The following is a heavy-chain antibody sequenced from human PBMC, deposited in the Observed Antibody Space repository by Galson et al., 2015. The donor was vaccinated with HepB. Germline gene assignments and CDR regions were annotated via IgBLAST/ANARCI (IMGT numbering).Heavy chain of an antibody. V-gene: IGHV4-31*03. CDR1: GASMSRCCFY. J-gene: IGHJ6*02. D-gene: IGHD4-17*01. CDR2: IYSLGST. Sequence: TLCLTCTVSGASMSRCCFYWSWIRHLPGKGLEWIGYIYSLGSTSYKPSLKSRVTISVDTSKNHFSLELKSVTAADTAVYYCARTTTVITGVADYYYGMDVWGQGTTVIVSS. CDR3: ARTTTVITGVADYYYGMDV.